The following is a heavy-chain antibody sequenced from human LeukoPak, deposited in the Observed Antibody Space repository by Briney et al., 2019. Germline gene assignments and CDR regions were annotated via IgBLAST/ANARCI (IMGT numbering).Heavy chain of an antibody. CDR2: IGGDGETT. V-gene: IGHV3-23*01. CDR1: GFTFSNYA. CDR3: AKRGLCGSSCTYFDW. J-gene: IGHJ4*02. D-gene: IGHD2-15*01. Sequence: SEGSLRLSCAASGFTFSNYAMSWVRQAPGKGREWVSVIGGDGETTHYADSVKGRFTISRDNSQNTLYLHMNSLRYALSAPYSRAKRGLCGSSCTYFDWWGQGTLVTVSP.